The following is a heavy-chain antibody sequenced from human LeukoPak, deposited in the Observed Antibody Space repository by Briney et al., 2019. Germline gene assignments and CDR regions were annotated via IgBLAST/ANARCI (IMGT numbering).Heavy chain of an antibody. Sequence: GCSLTLSCAASGFTLSSNYMSWLRQAPAKGLEGVSVIYSGGSTYYADSVKGRFTISRDNSKNTLYLQMNSLRAEDTAVYYWARLVGGSAYYFDYWGQGTLVTVSS. CDR1: GFTLSSNY. CDR2: IYSGGST. V-gene: IGHV3-53*01. J-gene: IGHJ4*02. CDR3: ARLVGGSAYYFDY. D-gene: IGHD2-15*01.